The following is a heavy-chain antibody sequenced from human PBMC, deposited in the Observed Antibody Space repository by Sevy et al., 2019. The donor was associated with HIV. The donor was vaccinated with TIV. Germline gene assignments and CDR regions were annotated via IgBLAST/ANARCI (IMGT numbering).Heavy chain of an antibody. CDR3: AGDRKGEYGAYDGAGYFGMDV. CDR1: GFTFSSYS. J-gene: IGHJ6*02. Sequence: GGSLRLSCAASGFTFSSYSMNWVRQAPGKGLEWVSSVSSLSNYIYYEDSVKGRFTISRDNAKNSLYLQMNNLGVEDTAVYYGAGDRKGEYGAYDGAGYFGMDVWGQGITVTVSS. V-gene: IGHV3-21*01. D-gene: IGHD5-12*01. CDR2: VSSLSNYI.